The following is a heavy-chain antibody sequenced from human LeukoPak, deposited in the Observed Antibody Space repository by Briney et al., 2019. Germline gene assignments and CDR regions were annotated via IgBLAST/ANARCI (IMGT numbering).Heavy chain of an antibody. CDR3: AKDRNYDYVWGSYPPALYFDY. D-gene: IGHD3-16*02. Sequence: PGGSLRLSCAVSEFTFRSYAMTWVRQAPGKGLEWVSAISRSGGTTYYADSVKGRFTISRDNSKNTLYLQMNSLRAEDTAVYYCAKDRNYDYVWGSYPPALYFDYWGQGTLVTASS. CDR2: ISRSGGTT. V-gene: IGHV3-23*01. CDR1: EFTFRSYA. J-gene: IGHJ4*02.